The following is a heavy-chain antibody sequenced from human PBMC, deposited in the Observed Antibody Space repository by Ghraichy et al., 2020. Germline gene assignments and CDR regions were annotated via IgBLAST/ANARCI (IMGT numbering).Heavy chain of an antibody. CDR3: ARLDGNSRSAGFDP. CDR2: IYYSGST. J-gene: IGHJ5*02. Sequence: SETLSLTCTVSGGSISSSSYYWGWIRQPPGKGLEWIGSIYYSGSTYYNPSLKSRVTISVDTSKNQFSLKLSSVTAADTAVYYCARLDGNSRSAGFDPWGQGTLVTVSS. CDR1: GGSISSSSYY. V-gene: IGHV4-39*01. D-gene: IGHD2-21*01.